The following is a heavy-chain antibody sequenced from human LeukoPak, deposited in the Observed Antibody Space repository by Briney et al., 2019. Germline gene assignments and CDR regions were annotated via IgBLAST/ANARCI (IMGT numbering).Heavy chain of an antibody. CDR2: INHSGST. CDR1: GGSFSGYY. D-gene: IGHD3-10*01. J-gene: IGHJ5*02. CDR3: ARDYGSGSYYKPSWFDP. V-gene: IGHV4-34*01. Sequence: PSETLSLTCAVYGGSFSGYYWSWIRQPPGKGLEWIGEINHSGSTNYNPSLKSRVTISVDTSKNQFSLKLSSVTAADTAVYYCARDYGSGSYYKPSWFDPWGQGTLVTVSS.